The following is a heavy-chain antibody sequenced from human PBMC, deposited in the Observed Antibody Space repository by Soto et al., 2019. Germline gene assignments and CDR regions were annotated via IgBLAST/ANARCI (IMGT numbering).Heavy chain of an antibody. J-gene: IGHJ3*02. D-gene: IGHD2-2*01. V-gene: IGHV3-23*01. CDR2: ISGSGSGT. CDR1: GFTFRRNN. Sequence: GGSLRLSCAASGFTFRRNNMNWVRQAPGRGLEWVSSISGSGSGTYYAYADAVRGRVTISRDNSKDTLFLQMSSLRDEDTAVYYCARGALCSSTNCFGSGAFDIWGQGTMVTVSS. CDR3: ARGALCSSTNCFGSGAFDI.